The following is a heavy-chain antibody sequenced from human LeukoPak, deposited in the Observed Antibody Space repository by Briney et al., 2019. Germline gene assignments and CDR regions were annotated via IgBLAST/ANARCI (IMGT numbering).Heavy chain of an antibody. V-gene: IGHV4-59*01. J-gene: IGHJ5*02. CDR2: VYYSGST. CDR1: GGSISSYY. Sequence: SETLSLTCTVSGGSISSYYWSWIRQPPGKGLEWIGYVYYSGSTNYHPALKSRVYITVDTSKNQFSLKLRSVTAADTAVYYCVRADGRSSWSTWGEGALVTVSS. D-gene: IGHD2-15*01. CDR3: VRADGRSSWST.